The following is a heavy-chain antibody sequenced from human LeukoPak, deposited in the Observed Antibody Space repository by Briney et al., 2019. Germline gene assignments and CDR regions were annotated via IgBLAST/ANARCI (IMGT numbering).Heavy chain of an antibody. J-gene: IGHJ4*02. CDR2: ISGSSGNI. CDR1: GFTFSRFS. D-gene: IGHD2-21*02. CDR3: ARDTAFSFDY. V-gene: IGHV3-48*01. Sequence: GGSLRLSCAASGFTFSRFSMNWVRQAPGKGLEWVSYISGSSGNIHYADSVKGRFTIPRDNAKNSLYLQMNSLRAEDTAVYYCARDTAFSFDYWGQGNLVTVSS.